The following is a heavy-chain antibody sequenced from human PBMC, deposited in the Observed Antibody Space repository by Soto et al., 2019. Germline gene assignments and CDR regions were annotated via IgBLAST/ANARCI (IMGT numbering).Heavy chain of an antibody. J-gene: IGHJ4*02. D-gene: IGHD2-15*01. CDR1: GVSLTTSGVG. CDR2: IYWDDDK. Sequence: QITLRESGPTLVQPTQTLTLTCTLSGVSLTTSGVGVGRIRQPPGKALEWLALIYWDDDKRFSPSLKSRLAITRDTSKNQVVMTMTDMAPVDTAIYYCAHRQRTVVVGAPFDLWGQGSQVTVSS. V-gene: IGHV2-5*02. CDR3: AHRQRTVVVGAPFDL.